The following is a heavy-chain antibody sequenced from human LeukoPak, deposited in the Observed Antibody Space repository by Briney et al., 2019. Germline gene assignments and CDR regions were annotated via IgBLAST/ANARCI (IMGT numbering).Heavy chain of an antibody. CDR2: ISYDRSNK. D-gene: IGHD3-22*01. Sequence: GGSLRLSCAASGFTFSSYAMHWVRQAPGKGLEWVAVISYDRSNKYYADSVKGRFTISRDNSKNTLYLQMNSLRAEDTAVYYCARDRQIYDSSGSYYYYYGMDVWGQGTTVTVSS. CDR3: ARDRQIYDSSGSYYYYYGMDV. V-gene: IGHV3-30-3*01. J-gene: IGHJ6*02. CDR1: GFTFSSYA.